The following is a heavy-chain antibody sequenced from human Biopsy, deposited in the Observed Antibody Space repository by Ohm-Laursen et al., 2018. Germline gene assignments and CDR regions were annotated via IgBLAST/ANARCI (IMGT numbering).Heavy chain of an antibody. V-gene: IGHV1-46*01. Sequence: ASVKVSCKVSGYTLTELSMHWVRQAPGQGLEWMGIINPSGGSTSNTQKFQGRVTMTRDTSTSTVYMKLSSLRSEDTAVYYCAKGQDLRGGAEYFQHWGQGALVTVSS. CDR2: INPSGGST. CDR3: AKGQDLRGGAEYFQH. CDR1: GYTLTELS. J-gene: IGHJ1*01. D-gene: IGHD2-15*01.